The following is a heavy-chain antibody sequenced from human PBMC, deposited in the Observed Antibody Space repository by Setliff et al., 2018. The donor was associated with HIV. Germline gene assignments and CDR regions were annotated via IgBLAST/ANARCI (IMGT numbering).Heavy chain of an antibody. D-gene: IGHD3-22*01. CDR2: IKTEAEGYAT. CDR3: TRPQYIYDNSDSDN. Sequence: PGGSLRLSCGASGFTFSGSPMHWVRQASGKGLEWVGRIKTEAEGYATAYAASVKGRFTISRDDSKNTAYLQMNSLKTEDTAIYYCTRPQYIYDNSDSDNWGQGALVTRLL. CDR1: GFTFSGSP. J-gene: IGHJ4*02. V-gene: IGHV3-73*01.